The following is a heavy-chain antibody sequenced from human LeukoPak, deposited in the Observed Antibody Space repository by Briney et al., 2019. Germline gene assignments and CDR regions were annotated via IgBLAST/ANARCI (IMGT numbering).Heavy chain of an antibody. D-gene: IGHD6-13*01. CDR2: IKQDGSER. Sequence: GGSLRLSCAASGFSFSHYWMSWVRQTPEKGLEWVANIKQDGSERYHVDSVKGRFTISRDNAKNSLYLEMNSLRAEDTAVYYCVRANGVYGSSFPGYWGQGTLVTVSS. CDR3: VRANGVYGSSFPGY. J-gene: IGHJ4*02. V-gene: IGHV3-7*01. CDR1: GFSFSHYW.